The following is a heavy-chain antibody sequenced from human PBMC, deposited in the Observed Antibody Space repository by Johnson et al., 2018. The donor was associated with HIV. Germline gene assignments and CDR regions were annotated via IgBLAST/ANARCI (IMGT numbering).Heavy chain of an antibody. Sequence: QVKLVESGGGVVRPGGSLRLSCAASGFSFSSYGMHWVRQAPGKVLEWVAVIYSGGNTYYADSVKGRFTISRDNSKNTLYLQMNSLRAEDTAVYYCARGRDSGVAFDIWGQGTMVTVSS. J-gene: IGHJ3*02. CDR1: GFSFSSYG. V-gene: IGHV3-NL1*01. CDR2: IYSGGNT. D-gene: IGHD3-10*01. CDR3: ARGRDSGVAFDI.